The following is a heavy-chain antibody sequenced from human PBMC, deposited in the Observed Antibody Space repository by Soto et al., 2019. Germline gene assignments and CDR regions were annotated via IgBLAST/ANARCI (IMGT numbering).Heavy chain of an antibody. J-gene: IGHJ6*02. Sequence: ASVKVSCKASGYTFTGYYMHWVRQAPGQGLEWMGWINPNSGGTNYAQKFQGWVTMTRDTSISTAYMELSRLRSDDTAVYYCAREGYDILSGYLSGDYGMDVWGQGTTVTVSS. D-gene: IGHD3-9*01. CDR1: GYTFTGYY. CDR3: AREGYDILSGYLSGDYGMDV. V-gene: IGHV1-2*04. CDR2: INPNSGGT.